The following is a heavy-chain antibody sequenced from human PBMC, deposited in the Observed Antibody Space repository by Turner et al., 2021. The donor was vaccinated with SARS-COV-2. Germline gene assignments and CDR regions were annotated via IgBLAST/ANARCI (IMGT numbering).Heavy chain of an antibody. Sequence: VQLVESGGGVVQPGRSLRLSCAASGFTFSSYGMHWVRQAPGKGLEWVSSISSTSSYIYYADSVKGRFTISRDNAKNSLYLQMNSLRAEDTAVYYCAREDDFWSGYHHYGMDVWGQGTTVTVSS. V-gene: IGHV3-21*01. CDR1: GFTFSSYG. J-gene: IGHJ6*02. CDR3: AREDDFWSGYHHYGMDV. D-gene: IGHD3-3*01. CDR2: ISSTSSYI.